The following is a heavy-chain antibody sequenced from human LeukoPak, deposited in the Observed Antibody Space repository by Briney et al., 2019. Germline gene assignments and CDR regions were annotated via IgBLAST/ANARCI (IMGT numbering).Heavy chain of an antibody. CDR2: INHSGST. CDR3: ARRLRAGAFDI. Sequence: SETLSLTCAVYGGSFSGYYWSWIRQPPGKGLEWIGEINHSGSTNYNPSLKSRVTISVDTSKNQFSLKLSSVTAADTAVYYCARRLRAGAFDIWGQGTMVTVSS. CDR1: GGSFSGYY. J-gene: IGHJ3*02. V-gene: IGHV4-34*01.